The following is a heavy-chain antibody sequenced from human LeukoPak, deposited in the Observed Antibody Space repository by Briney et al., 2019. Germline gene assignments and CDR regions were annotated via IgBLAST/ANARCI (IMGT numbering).Heavy chain of an antibody. Sequence: GESLKSSCKGSGYSFTSYWIGWVRQMPGKGLEWMGIIYPGDSDTRYSPSFQGQVTISADKSISTAYLQWSSLKASDTAMYYCGLVVAATDPYYFDYWGQGTLVTVSS. CDR1: GYSFTSYW. J-gene: IGHJ4*02. D-gene: IGHD2-15*01. CDR2: IYPGDSDT. V-gene: IGHV5-51*01. CDR3: GLVVAATDPYYFDY.